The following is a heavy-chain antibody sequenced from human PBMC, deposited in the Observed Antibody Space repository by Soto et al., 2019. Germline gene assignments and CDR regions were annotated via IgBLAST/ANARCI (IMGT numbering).Heavy chain of an antibody. CDR1: GFTFSDYY. J-gene: IGHJ6*02. V-gene: IGHV3-11*01. CDR3: ARDGPRGSDPYYYYGMDV. D-gene: IGHD6-25*01. Sequence: GGSLRLSCAASGFTFSDYYMSWIRQAPGKGLEWVSYISSSGSTIYYADSVKGRFTISRDNAKNSLYLQMNSLRAEDTAVYYCARDGPRGSDPYYYYGMDVWGQGTTVTVSS. CDR2: ISSSGSTI.